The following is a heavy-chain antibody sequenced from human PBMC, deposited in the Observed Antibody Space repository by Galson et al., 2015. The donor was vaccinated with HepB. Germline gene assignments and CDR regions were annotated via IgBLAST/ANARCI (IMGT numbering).Heavy chain of an antibody. Sequence: CATSGDSVSANSAAWNWIRQSPSRGFEWLGRTYYRSKWYYDYAESVKGRININPDTSRNQFSLQLNSVTPEDTAVYYCAYGFDVWGPGTTVTVSS. V-gene: IGHV6-1*01. CDR1: GDSVSANSAA. J-gene: IGHJ6*02. CDR2: TYYRSKWYY. CDR3: AYGFDV.